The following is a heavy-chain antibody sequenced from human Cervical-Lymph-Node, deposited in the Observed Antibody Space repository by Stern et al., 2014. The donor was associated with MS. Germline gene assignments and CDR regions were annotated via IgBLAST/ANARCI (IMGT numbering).Heavy chain of an antibody. CDR3: VQSPPGSYYRFDY. CDR2: IKYSGST. V-gene: IGHV4-39*01. Sequence: QLQLQESGPGLVKPSETLSLTCTVSGGSISSSTYYWAWVRQPPGKGLEXIGSIKYSGSTYSNPSLKSRVTVSVDASKNPFSLKLVFFPAADTAVYWCVQSPPGSYYRFDYWGQGTLVTVSS. D-gene: IGHD1-26*01. J-gene: IGHJ4*02. CDR1: GGSISSSTYY.